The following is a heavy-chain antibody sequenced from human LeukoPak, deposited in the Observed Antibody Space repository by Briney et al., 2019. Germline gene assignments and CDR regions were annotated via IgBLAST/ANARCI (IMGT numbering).Heavy chain of an antibody. Sequence: SDTLSLTCAVSGHSISTGYYWGWIRQPPGYGLDWIRSRSHNRGTYYNPSLKSRVTISMDTSKNQISLRLTSVTAADTAVYYCASYYASGVSAYNYYGMDVWGKGTTVTVSS. CDR3: ASYYASGVSAYNYYGMDV. D-gene: IGHD3-10*01. V-gene: IGHV4-38-2*01. CDR1: GHSISTGYY. CDR2: RSHNRGT. J-gene: IGHJ6*04.